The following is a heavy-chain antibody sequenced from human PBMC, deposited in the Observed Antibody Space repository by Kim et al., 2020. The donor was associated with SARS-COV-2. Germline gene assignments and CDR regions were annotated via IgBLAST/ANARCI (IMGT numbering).Heavy chain of an antibody. CDR3: ARIRAWELVFDY. Sequence: NYAKKFQGRVTITADESTSTAYMELSRLRAEETAVYYCARIRAWELVFDYWGQGTLVTVSS. D-gene: IGHD1-26*01. J-gene: IGHJ4*02. V-gene: IGHV1-69*01.